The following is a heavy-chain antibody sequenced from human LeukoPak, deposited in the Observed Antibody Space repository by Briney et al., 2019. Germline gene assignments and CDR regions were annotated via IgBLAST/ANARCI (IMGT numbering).Heavy chain of an antibody. Sequence: GGSLRLSCAASGFTFSSYSMSWVRQAPGKGLEWVSSISSSSTYRYYAASVKGRFTISRDNAKNSVYLQMNSLRAEDTALYYCARGRYSGGYLLDYWGQGTLVTVSS. V-gene: IGHV3-21*01. D-gene: IGHD1-26*01. J-gene: IGHJ4*02. CDR3: ARGRYSGGYLLDY. CDR1: GFTFSSYS. CDR2: ISSSSTYR.